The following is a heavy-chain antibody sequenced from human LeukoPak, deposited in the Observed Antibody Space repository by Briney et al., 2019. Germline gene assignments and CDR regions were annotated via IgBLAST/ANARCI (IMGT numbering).Heavy chain of an antibody. D-gene: IGHD6-19*01. J-gene: IGHJ4*02. V-gene: IGHV3-21*01. CDR1: GFTVGRNW. CDR3: ARVNEAVAGTDY. Sequence: GGSLRLSCAASGFTVGRNWMNWVRQAPGKGLEWVSSISSSSSYIYYADSVKDRFTISRDNAKNSLYLQMNSLRAEDTAVYYCARVNEAVAGTDYWGQGTLVTVSS. CDR2: ISSSSSYI.